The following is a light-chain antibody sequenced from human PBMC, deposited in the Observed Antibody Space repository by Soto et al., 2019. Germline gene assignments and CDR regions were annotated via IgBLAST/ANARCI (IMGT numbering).Light chain of an antibody. Sequence: QSVLTQPTSASGTPGQRVTISCSGSSSNIGSNTVNWYQQLPGTAPKLLIYSNNQRPSGVPDRFSGSKSGTSASLAISGLQSEDEADYSCAAWDDSLNVVVFGGGTKLTVL. CDR3: AAWDDSLNVVV. V-gene: IGLV1-44*01. CDR1: SSNIGSNT. CDR2: SNN. J-gene: IGLJ2*01.